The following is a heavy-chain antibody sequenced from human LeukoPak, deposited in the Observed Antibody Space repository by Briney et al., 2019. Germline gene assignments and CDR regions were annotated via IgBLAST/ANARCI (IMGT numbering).Heavy chain of an antibody. Sequence: ASVKVSCKASGYTFTSYYMHWVRQAPGQGLEWMGIINPSGGSTNYAQKLQGRVTMTTDTSTSTAYMELRSLRSDDTAVYYCARDNYGSSWSILDYWGQGTLVTVSS. CDR1: GYTFTSYY. D-gene: IGHD6-13*01. V-gene: IGHV1-46*01. CDR2: INPSGGST. J-gene: IGHJ4*02. CDR3: ARDNYGSSWSILDY.